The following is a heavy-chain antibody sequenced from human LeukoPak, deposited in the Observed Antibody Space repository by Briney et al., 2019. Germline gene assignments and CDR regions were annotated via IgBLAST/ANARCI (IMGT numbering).Heavy chain of an antibody. D-gene: IGHD1-26*01. J-gene: IGHJ4*02. Sequence: SGPTLVNPTQTLTLTCTFSGFSLSTSGAGVGWIRQPPGKALEWLALIYSNDDKRYSPSLKTRLTITKDTSKNQVVLTMTNMDPVDTATYSCAHSVIVGSTLGYFDYWGQGTLVTVSS. V-gene: IGHV2-5*01. CDR1: GFSLSTSGAG. CDR2: IYSNDDK. CDR3: AHSVIVGSTLGYFDY.